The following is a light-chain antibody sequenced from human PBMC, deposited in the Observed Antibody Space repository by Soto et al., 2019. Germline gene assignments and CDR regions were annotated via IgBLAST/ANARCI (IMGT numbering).Light chain of an antibody. CDR3: KQYGSSGT. Sequence: LMTQSPATLPVSPGNRATPSCRNSQSVSSTLAWYQQKPGQAPTLLIYVASTRATGTQASFSGSGSGTEFTLTIKSLEPEDFAVYYCKQYGSSGTCGQGTKVDIK. J-gene: IGKJ1*01. CDR2: VAS. V-gene: IGKV3-15*01. CDR1: QSVSST.